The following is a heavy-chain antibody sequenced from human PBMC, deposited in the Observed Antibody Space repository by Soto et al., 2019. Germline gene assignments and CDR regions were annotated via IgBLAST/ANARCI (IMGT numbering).Heavy chain of an antibody. D-gene: IGHD2-21*02. CDR1: GGSISNYY. J-gene: IGHJ4*02. CDR2: IYYSGST. CDR3: ARGGWRLIDY. V-gene: IGHV4-59*08. Sequence: QVQLQESGPGLVKPSETLSLTCTVSGGSISNYYWSWIRQPPGKGREWIAYIYYSGSTNYNPSLKSRVTISVDTSKNQFSLKRSSVTAADTAVYYCARGGWRLIDYWGQGTRVTVSS.